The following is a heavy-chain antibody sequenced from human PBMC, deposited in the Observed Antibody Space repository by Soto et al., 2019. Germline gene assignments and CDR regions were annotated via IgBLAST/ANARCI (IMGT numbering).Heavy chain of an antibody. CDR2: IYYSGST. Sequence: SETLSLTCTVSGGSISSGGYYWIWIRQHPGKGLEWIGYIYYSGSTYYNPSLKSRVTISVDTSKNQFSLKLSSVTAADTAVYYCARDVGYCSGGSCPDAFDIWGQGTMVTVSS. CDR3: ARDVGYCSGGSCPDAFDI. J-gene: IGHJ3*02. D-gene: IGHD2-15*01. V-gene: IGHV4-31*03. CDR1: GGSISSGGYY.